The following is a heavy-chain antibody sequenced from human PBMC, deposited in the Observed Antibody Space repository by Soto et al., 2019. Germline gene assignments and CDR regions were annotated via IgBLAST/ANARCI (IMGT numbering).Heavy chain of an antibody. V-gene: IGHV3-15*01. J-gene: IGHJ4*02. CDR1: GFTFSNAW. Sequence: GGSLRLSCAASGFTFSNAWMSWVRQAPGKGLEWVGRIKRKTDGGTTDYAAPVKGRFTISRDDSKNTLYLQMNGLKTEDTAVYYCTTEMYRGVASTSHPFDYWGQGTLVTVSS. CDR3: TTEMYRGVASTSHPFDY. CDR2: IKRKTDGGTT. D-gene: IGHD2-2*01.